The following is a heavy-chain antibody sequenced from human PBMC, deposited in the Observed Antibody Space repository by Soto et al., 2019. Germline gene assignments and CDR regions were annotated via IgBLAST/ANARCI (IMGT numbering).Heavy chain of an antibody. CDR3: ANGRGYCSSTSCYAGSDY. CDR2: ISGSGGST. J-gene: IGHJ4*02. CDR1: GFTFSSYA. Sequence: EVQLLESGGGLVQPGGSLRLSCAASGFTFSSYAMSWVRQAPGKGLEWVSAISGSGGSTYYADSVKGRFTISRDNSKNTLHLQMNSLRAEDTAVYYSANGRGYCSSTSCYAGSDYWGQGTLVTVSS. V-gene: IGHV3-23*01. D-gene: IGHD2-2*01.